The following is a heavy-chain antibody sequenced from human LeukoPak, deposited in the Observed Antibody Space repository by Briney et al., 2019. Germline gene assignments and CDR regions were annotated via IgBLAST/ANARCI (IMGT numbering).Heavy chain of an antibody. CDR3: AIDRPNYGEFDY. CDR1: GFTFNSYA. D-gene: IGHD4-17*01. V-gene: IGHV3-23*01. CDR2: ISGSGGST. J-gene: IGHJ4*02. Sequence: PGGSLRLFCAASGFTFNSYAMSWVCQAPGKGLEWVSAISGSGGSTYYADSVKGRFTISRDNSKNTLYLQMNSLRAEDTAVYYCAIDRPNYGEFDYWGQGSLVTVSS.